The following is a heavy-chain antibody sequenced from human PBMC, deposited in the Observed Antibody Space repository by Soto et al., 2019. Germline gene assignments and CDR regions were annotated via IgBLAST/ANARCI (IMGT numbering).Heavy chain of an antibody. D-gene: IGHD5-12*01. V-gene: IGHV4-61*01. CDR2: IYYSGST. Sequence: SETLSLTCTVSGDSVSSGSYYWSWIRQPPGKGLEWLGYIYYSGSTRYNPSLKSRVTISVDTSKNQFSLKLSSVTAADTAVYYCARDRDMATIGAFDVWGQGTMVTGSS. CDR1: GDSVSSGSYY. CDR3: ARDRDMATIGAFDV. J-gene: IGHJ3*01.